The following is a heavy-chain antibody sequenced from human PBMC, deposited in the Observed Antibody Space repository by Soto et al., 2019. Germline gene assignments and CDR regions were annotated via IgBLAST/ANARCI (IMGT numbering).Heavy chain of an antibody. V-gene: IGHV1-18*01. CDR2: INPSDGNR. Sequence: GASVNVSCKASGYSFRCYGINWVRRAPGEGLEWMGWINPSDGNRNFAQKFEDRVTMTTATSTNTVFLELRSLKSDDTAIYYCARDRLRGYDSSGFSAWGQGTMVTVSS. CDR1: GYSFRCYG. J-gene: IGHJ5*01. D-gene: IGHD3-22*01. CDR3: ARDRLRGYDSSGFSA.